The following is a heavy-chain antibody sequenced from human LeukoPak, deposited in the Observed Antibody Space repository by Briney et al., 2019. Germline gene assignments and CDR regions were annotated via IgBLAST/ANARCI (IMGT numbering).Heavy chain of an antibody. CDR1: GFTFNNYA. V-gene: IGHV3-23*01. Sequence: GGSLRLSCAASGFTFNNYAMNWVRQAPGKGLEWVSSISGSGGNTYYADSVKGRFTISRDNSKNTLYLQMNSLRAEDTAVYYCARYSRSWYVPIFDYWGQGTLVTVSS. D-gene: IGHD6-13*01. J-gene: IGHJ4*02. CDR3: ARYSRSWYVPIFDY. CDR2: ISGSGGNT.